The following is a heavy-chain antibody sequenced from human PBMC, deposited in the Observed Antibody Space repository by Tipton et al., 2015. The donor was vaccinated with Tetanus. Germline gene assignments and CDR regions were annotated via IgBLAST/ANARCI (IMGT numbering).Heavy chain of an antibody. CDR3: VRTGERPRSWWYFAL. CDR2: IYYSGRT. D-gene: IGHD7-27*01. V-gene: IGHV4-30-4*08. J-gene: IGHJ2*01. Sequence: TLSLTCSVSGGSISGSSYYWSWIRQPPGKALEWIGRIYYSGRTFYHPSLKSRVTISGDTSNNHFSLKLTSVTAADTAVYYCVRTGERPRSWWYFALWGRGALVTVSS. CDR1: GGSISGSSYY.